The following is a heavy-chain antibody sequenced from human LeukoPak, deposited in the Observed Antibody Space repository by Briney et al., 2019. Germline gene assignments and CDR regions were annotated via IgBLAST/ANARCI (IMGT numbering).Heavy chain of an antibody. D-gene: IGHD2-2*02. CDR2: ISGSGGST. V-gene: IGHV3-23*01. CDR3: AKDQGGNRYCSSTSCYTDDAFDI. Sequence: PGGSLRLSCAASGFTFSSYAMSRVRQAPGKGLEWVSAISGSGGSTYYADSVKGRFTISRDNSKNTLYLQMNSLRAEDTAVYYCAKDQGGNRYCSSTSCYTDDAFDIWGQGTMVTVSS. J-gene: IGHJ3*02. CDR1: GFTFSSYA.